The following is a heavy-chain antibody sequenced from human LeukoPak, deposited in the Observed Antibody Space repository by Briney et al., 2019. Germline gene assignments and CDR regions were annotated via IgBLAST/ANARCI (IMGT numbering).Heavy chain of an antibody. V-gene: IGHV4-61*02. CDR2: IYTSGST. Sequence: TSETLSLTCTVSGGSISRGSYYWSWIRQPAGKGLEWIGRIYTSGSTNYNPSLKSPVTISVDTSKNQFSLKLSSVPAADTAVYYCARERGGIDCSTSCYAWGHYYYYSMDVWGKGTTVTISS. CDR1: GGSISRGSYY. D-gene: IGHD2-2*01. J-gene: IGHJ6*03. CDR3: ARERGGIDCSTSCYAWGHYYYYSMDV.